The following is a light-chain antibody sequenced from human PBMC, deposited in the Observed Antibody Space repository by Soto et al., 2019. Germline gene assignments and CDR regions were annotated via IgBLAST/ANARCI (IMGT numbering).Light chain of an antibody. J-gene: IGLJ2*01. Sequence: QSALTQPASVSGSPGQSITLSCTGTTSDIYVYNYVSWYQQHPGKAPKLLIYEVTYRPSGVSTRFSASKSGNTASLTISGLQAEDEADYYCSSYTSTNTPIFGGGTKLTVL. CDR2: EVT. CDR3: SSYTSTNTPI. CDR1: TSDIYVYNY. V-gene: IGLV2-14*01.